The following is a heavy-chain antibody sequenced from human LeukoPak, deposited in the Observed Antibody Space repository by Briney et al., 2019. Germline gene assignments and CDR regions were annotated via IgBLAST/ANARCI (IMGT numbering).Heavy chain of an antibody. CDR2: ISSSSSTI. Sequence: GGSLRLSCAASGFTFSSYSMNWVRQAPGKGLEWVSYISSSSSTIYYADSVKGRFTISRDNAKNSLYLQMNSLRAEDTAVYYCARGDLSGHFDYWGQGTLVTVSS. CDR1: GFTFSSYS. V-gene: IGHV3-48*04. J-gene: IGHJ4*02. CDR3: ARGDLSGHFDY. D-gene: IGHD5-12*01.